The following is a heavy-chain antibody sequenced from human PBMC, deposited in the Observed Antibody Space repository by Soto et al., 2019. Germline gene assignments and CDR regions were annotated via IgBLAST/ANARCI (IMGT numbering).Heavy chain of an antibody. J-gene: IGHJ3*02. D-gene: IGHD1-26*01. CDR2: MHYNGYT. CDR1: SDSISNYY. CDR3: ARHGITGSYYDAFNI. Sequence: SETLSLTCTVSSDSISNYYCSWFRQPPGKGLEWIGYMHYNGYTSYNPSLRSRVTISVDTSKNQFSLKLNSVTAAETAVYYCARHGITGSYYDAFNIWGQGKMVTFSS. V-gene: IGHV4-59*08.